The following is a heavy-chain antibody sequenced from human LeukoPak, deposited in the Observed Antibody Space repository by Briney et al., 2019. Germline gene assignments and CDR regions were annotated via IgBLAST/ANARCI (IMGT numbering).Heavy chain of an antibody. V-gene: IGHV7-4-1*02. CDR2: INTNTGIP. CDR3: ARDLVSAGFDI. D-gene: IGHD6-6*01. CDR1: GYTFISHA. J-gene: IGHJ3*02. Sequence: ASVKVSCKAFGYTFISHATNWVRQAPGQGLELMGWINTNTGIPTYAQGFAGRFVFSLDTSVTTAYLQITSLKAEDTAVYYCARDLVSAGFDIWGQGTMVTVSS.